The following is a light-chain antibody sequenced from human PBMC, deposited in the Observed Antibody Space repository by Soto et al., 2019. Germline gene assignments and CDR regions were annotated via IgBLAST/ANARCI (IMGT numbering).Light chain of an antibody. CDR2: DAS. J-gene: IGKJ4*01. CDR1: QSISSW. Sequence: DIQMTQSPSTLSASVGDRVTITCRASQSISSWLAWYQQKPGKAPKLLIYDASSLESGVPSRFSGSGSGTELTLTISSLQPPDFATYYCQQYNTYSPLTFGGGTQVDIK. V-gene: IGKV1-5*01. CDR3: QQYNTYSPLT.